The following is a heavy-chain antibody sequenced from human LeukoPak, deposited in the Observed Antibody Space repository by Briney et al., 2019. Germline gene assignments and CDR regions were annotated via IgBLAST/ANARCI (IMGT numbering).Heavy chain of an antibody. J-gene: IGHJ3*01. V-gene: IGHV3-30*02. CDR2: VWYDTTKK. D-gene: IGHD2-21*02. Sequence: WESLSLTCAASGLTFTNHVLHWVRQAPGKGLEWVALVWYDTTKKYYADSVKGRFTISRDNSKNTVSLQMNSLRPDDTAVYYCAKETDSFDVWGQGTMVSVSS. CDR3: AKETDSFDV. CDR1: GLTFTNHV.